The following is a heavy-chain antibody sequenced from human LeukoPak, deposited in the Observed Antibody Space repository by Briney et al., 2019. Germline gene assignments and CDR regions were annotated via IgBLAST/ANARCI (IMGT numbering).Heavy chain of an antibody. CDR3: ARRYDFWSGYPPPLDY. CDR2: VYYTGST. J-gene: IGHJ4*02. V-gene: IGHV4-59*12. CDR1: GGSISTYY. Sequence: PSETLSLTCTVSGGSISTYYWTWIRQPPGKRLEWIGYVYYTGSTNYNPSLKSRVTISVDTSKKQFSLKLSSVTAADTAVYYCARRYDFWSGYPPPLDYWGQGTLVTVSS. D-gene: IGHD3-3*01.